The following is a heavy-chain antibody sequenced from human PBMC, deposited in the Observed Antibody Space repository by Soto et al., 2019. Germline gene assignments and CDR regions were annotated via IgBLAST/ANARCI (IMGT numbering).Heavy chain of an antibody. Sequence: GGSLRLSCAASGFTFSGSAMHWVRQASGKGLEWVGRIRSKAYSDATEYAASVKGRFTISRDDSKNTAYLQMNSLKTEDTAVYYCTRDSHVGYDFWSGYLGGAYWGQGTLVTVSS. D-gene: IGHD3-3*01. V-gene: IGHV3-73*01. J-gene: IGHJ4*02. CDR1: GFTFSGSA. CDR2: IRSKAYSDAT. CDR3: TRDSHVGYDFWSGYLGGAY.